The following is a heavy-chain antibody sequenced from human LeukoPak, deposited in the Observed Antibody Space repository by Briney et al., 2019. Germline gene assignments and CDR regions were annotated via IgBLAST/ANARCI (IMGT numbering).Heavy chain of an antibody. Sequence: PGGSLRLSCAASGFTFSSYGMHWVRQAPGEGLEWVAVISYDGSNKYYADSVKGRFTISRDNSKNTLYLQMNSLRTEDTAVYYCAKGDIVVESGGGKFYPLDAFDIWGQGTMVTVSS. CDR3: AKGDIVVESGGGKFYPLDAFDI. CDR2: ISYDGSNK. V-gene: IGHV3-30*18. D-gene: IGHD2-2*01. J-gene: IGHJ3*02. CDR1: GFTFSSYG.